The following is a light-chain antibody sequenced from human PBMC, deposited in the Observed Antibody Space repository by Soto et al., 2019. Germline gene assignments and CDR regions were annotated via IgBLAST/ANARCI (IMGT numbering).Light chain of an antibody. CDR1: QTVSSN. J-gene: IGKJ1*01. CDR3: QQSSSTPRT. Sequence: EIVMTQSPATLSVSPGGRATLSCRASQTVSSNLAWYQQKPGQAPRLLIYGASTRATGIPARFSGSGSGTEFTLSINSLQPEDFATYYCQQSSSTPRTFGQGTKVEIK. CDR2: GAS. V-gene: IGKV3-15*01.